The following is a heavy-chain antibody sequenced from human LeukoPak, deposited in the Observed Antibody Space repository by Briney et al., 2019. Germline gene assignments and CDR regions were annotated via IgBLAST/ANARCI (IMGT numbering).Heavy chain of an antibody. CDR3: ARVNRAMTAVYYYYMDV. CDR1: GFTFSSYS. CDR2: ISYDGSNK. J-gene: IGHJ6*03. D-gene: IGHD5-18*01. V-gene: IGHV3-30-3*01. Sequence: PGGSLRLSCAASGFTFSSYSIHWVRQAPGKGLEWVAVISYDGSNKYYADSVKGRFTISRDNAQKSVYLQMNSLRAEDTAVYYCARVNRAMTAVYYYYMDVWGKGTTVTVSS.